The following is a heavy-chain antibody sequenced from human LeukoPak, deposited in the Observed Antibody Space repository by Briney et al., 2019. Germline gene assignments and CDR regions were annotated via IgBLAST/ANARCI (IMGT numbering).Heavy chain of an antibody. CDR1: GGSISSSNW. V-gene: IGHV4-4*02. D-gene: IGHD5-12*01. CDR3: ARVVAPAHYFDY. J-gene: IGHJ4*02. CDR2: IYHSGST. Sequence: PSETLSLTCTVSGGSISSSNWWSWVRQPPGKGLEWIGEIYHSGSTNYNPSLKSRVTISVDKSKNQFSLKLSSVTAADTAVYYCARVVAPAHYFDYWGQGTLVTVSS.